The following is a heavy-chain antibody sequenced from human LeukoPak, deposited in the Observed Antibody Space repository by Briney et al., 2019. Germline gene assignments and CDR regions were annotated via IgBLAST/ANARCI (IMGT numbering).Heavy chain of an antibody. CDR1: GYTLTELS. V-gene: IGHV1-24*01. D-gene: IGHD3-9*01. Sequence: ASVKVSCKVSGYTLTELSMHWVRQAPGKGLEWMGNFDPEDGDTIYAQKFQGRVTMTEDTSTDTAYMELSSLRSEDTAVYYCATQRGLRYFDWLSVGTFDYWGQGTLVTVSS. CDR3: ATQRGLRYFDWLSVGTFDY. J-gene: IGHJ4*02. CDR2: FDPEDGDT.